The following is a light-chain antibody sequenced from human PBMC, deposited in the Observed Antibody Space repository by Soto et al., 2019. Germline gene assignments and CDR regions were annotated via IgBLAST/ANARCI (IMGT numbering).Light chain of an antibody. V-gene: IGLV2-23*01. CDR1: SSDAGNYNF. J-gene: IGLJ3*02. Sequence: QSALTQPASVSGSPGQSITISCTGTSSDAGNYNFVSWYQQHPGKAPKVIIYEDSTRPSGVSNSISGSKSGNTASLTISGLQAEDEADYYCCSDAGSSTSWVFAGGIKLTVL. CDR3: CSDAGSSTSWV. CDR2: EDS.